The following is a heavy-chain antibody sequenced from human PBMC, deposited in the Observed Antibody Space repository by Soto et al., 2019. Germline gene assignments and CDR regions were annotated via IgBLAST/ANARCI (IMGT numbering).Heavy chain of an antibody. J-gene: IGHJ4*02. CDR3: VCGGNFFIY. D-gene: IGHD3-16*01. V-gene: IGHV3-7*01. CDR2: MDQDGSET. CDR1: GFTFSTYW. Sequence: EGQLVESGGGLVQPGGSLRLSCAASGFTFSTYWMTWVRQPPGKGLEWVANMDQDGSETYYVDSVRGRFTVSRDNAKNSLYLQMNSLRVEDTAVYYCVCGGNFFIYWGQGTLVTVSP.